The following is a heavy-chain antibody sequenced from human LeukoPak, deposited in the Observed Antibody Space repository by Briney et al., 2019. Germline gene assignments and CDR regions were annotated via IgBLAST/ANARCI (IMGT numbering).Heavy chain of an antibody. CDR1: GFTFSSYG. J-gene: IGHJ4*02. V-gene: IGHV3-30*02. CDR2: IRYDGSNK. Sequence: GGSLRLSCAASGFTFSSYGMHWVRQAPGKGLEWVAFIRYDGSNKYYADSVKGRFTISRDNAKNSLYLQMNSLRAEDTAVYYCARLEGSGSYTFDYWGQGTLVTVSS. CDR3: ARLEGSGSYTFDY. D-gene: IGHD3-10*01.